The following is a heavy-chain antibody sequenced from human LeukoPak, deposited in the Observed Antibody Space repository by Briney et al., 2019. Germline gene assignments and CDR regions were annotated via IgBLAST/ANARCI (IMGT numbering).Heavy chain of an antibody. D-gene: IGHD4-23*01. Sequence: GGSLRLYCAASGFTFSDYYMSWLRQAQGKGLEWVSYISSSGSNIYYADYVKGRFTISRDNANNSLYLQMNSLRAEDTAVYYCSRDRWYTNAFDIWGQGTMVTVSS. V-gene: IGHV3-11*04. CDR1: GFTFSDYY. CDR3: SRDRWYTNAFDI. J-gene: IGHJ3*02. CDR2: ISSSGSNI.